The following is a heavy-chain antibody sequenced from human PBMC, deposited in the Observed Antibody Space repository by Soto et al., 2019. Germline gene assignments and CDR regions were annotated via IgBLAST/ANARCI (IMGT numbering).Heavy chain of an antibody. J-gene: IGHJ4*02. Sequence: SETLSLTSGVSGDTISTGCYSWAWIRQPPGKALEWIGHTYHSGNPYYNPSLKSRVIISVDRSKNQFSLKLSSVTAADTAVYYCARGMTTVTTFDYWGRGTLVTVSS. D-gene: IGHD4-17*01. V-gene: IGHV4-30-2*01. CDR3: ARGMTTVTTFDY. CDR1: GDTISTGCYS. CDR2: TYHSGNP.